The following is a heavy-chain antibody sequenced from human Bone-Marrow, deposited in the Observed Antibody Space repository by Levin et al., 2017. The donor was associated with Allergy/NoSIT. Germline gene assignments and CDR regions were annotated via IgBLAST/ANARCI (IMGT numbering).Heavy chain of an antibody. CDR3: ARGGRSFDS. J-gene: IGHJ4*02. V-gene: IGHV3-21*01. Sequence: PGGSLRLSCSASGFTFNSQNMNWVRQAPGKGLEWVSSISGSSSYTYERDSVKGRFTISRDNAKNSLYLQMNSLRAEDTAVYYCARGGRSFDSWGQGTLVTVSS. D-gene: IGHD3-16*01. CDR2: ISGSSSYT. CDR1: GFTFNSQN.